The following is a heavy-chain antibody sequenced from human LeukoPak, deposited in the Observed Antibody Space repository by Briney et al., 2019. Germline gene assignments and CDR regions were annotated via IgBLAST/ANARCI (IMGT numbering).Heavy chain of an antibody. J-gene: IGHJ6*04. D-gene: IGHD3-10*02. V-gene: IGHV3-21*01. CDR1: GFTFSVYN. Sequence: GGSLRLSCAASGFTFSVYNMYWVRQAPGKGLEWVSSITSSSSYIHYADSVKGRFTISRVNAKNSLYLQMNSLRAEGTAVYYCAELGITMIGGVWGKGTTVTISS. CDR3: AELGITMIGGV. CDR2: ITSSSSYI.